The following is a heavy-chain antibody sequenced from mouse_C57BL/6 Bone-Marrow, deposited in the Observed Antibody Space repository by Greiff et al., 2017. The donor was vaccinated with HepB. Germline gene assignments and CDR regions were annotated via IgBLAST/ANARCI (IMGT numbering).Heavy chain of an antibody. CDR1: GYTFTSYG. CDR2: IYPRSGNT. CDR3: ARPLLLHGAY. D-gene: IGHD1-1*01. Sequence: VKLMESGAELARPGASVKLSCKASGYTFTSYGISWVKQRTGQGLEWIGEIYPRSGNTYYNEKFKGKATLTADKSSSTAYMELRSLTSEDSAVYFCARPLLLHGAYWGQGTLVTVSA. J-gene: IGHJ3*01. V-gene: IGHV1-81*01.